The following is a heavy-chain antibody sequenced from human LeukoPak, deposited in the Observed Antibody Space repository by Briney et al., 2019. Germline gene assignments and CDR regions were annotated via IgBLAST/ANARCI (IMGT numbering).Heavy chain of an antibody. CDR2: ISYDGRNK. V-gene: IGHV3-30*04. J-gene: IGHJ4*02. D-gene: IGHD3/OR15-3a*01. Sequence: PGGSLRLSCAASGFTFSRCAMHWVRQAPGKGLEWVAAISYDGRNKYSADSMKGRFTISKDDSKNTLFLQMDSLRSEDTAVYFCAGDLDQKYYFDYWGQGILVTVSS. CDR3: AGDLDQKYYFDY. CDR1: GFTFSRCA.